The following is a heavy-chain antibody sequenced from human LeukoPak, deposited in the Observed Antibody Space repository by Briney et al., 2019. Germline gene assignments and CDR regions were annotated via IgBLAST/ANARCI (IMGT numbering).Heavy chain of an antibody. Sequence: SETLSLTCTVSGGSISSSSYYWGWIRQPPGKGLEWIGSIYYSGSTYYNPSLKSRVTISVDTSKNQFSLKLSSVTAADTAVYYCATRIAAAGKDYFDYWGQGTLVTVSS. CDR3: ATRIAAAGKDYFDY. CDR1: GGSISSSSYY. D-gene: IGHD6-13*01. J-gene: IGHJ4*02. CDR2: IYYSGST. V-gene: IGHV4-39*01.